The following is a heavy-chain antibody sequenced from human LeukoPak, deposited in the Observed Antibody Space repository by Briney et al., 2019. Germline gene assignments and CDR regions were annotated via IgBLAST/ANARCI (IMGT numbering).Heavy chain of an antibody. Sequence: GGSLRLSCAASGFTFSSYAMSWVRQAPGKGLEWVAVISYDGSNKYYADSVKGRFTISRDNSKNTLYLQMNSLRAEDTAVYYCARPPSYTTVTTFVRYHFDYWGQGTLVTVSS. J-gene: IGHJ4*02. D-gene: IGHD4-17*01. CDR3: ARPPSYTTVTTFVRYHFDY. CDR2: ISYDGSNK. CDR1: GFTFSSYA. V-gene: IGHV3-30-3*01.